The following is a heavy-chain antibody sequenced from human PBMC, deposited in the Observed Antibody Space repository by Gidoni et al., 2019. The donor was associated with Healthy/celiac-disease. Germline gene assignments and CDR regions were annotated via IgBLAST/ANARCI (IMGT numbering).Heavy chain of an antibody. CDR1: RGSISSSSYY. D-gene: IGHD3-3*01. J-gene: IGHJ4*02. CDR3: ARQGTWSGYYRISY. V-gene: IGHV4-39*01. Sequence: LQLQESGPGLVKPSETLCLTCTVARGSISSSSYYWGWIRQPPGKGLEWIGSIYYRGSTYYHPSLTSRVTISVDTSTTQFSLKLSSVTAADTAVYYCARQGTWSGYYRISYWGQGTLVTVSS. CDR2: IYYRGST.